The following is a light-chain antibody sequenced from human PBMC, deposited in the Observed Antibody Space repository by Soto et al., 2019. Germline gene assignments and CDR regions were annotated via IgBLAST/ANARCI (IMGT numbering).Light chain of an antibody. V-gene: IGLV2-11*01. Sequence: QSVLTQPRSVSGSPGQSVTIPCTGTSSDVGGYNYVSWYQQYPGKAPKLMIYDVSKRPSGVPDRFSGSKSGNTASLTISGLQAEDEADYYCCSYAGSYRYVFGTGTKGTVL. J-gene: IGLJ1*01. CDR2: DVS. CDR1: SSDVGGYNY. CDR3: CSYAGSYRYV.